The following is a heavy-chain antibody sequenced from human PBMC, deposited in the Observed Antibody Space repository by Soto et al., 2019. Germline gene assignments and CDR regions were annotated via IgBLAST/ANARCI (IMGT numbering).Heavy chain of an antibody. J-gene: IGHJ4*02. D-gene: IGHD3-22*01. Sequence: PGESLKISCKGSGYSFTSYWISWVRQMPGKGLEWMGRIDPSDSYTNYSPSFQGHVTISADKSISTAYLQWSSLKASDTAMYYCARLGDSSGYYYGPLGYWGQGTLVTVSS. CDR1: GYSFTSYW. CDR2: IDPSDSYT. V-gene: IGHV5-10-1*01. CDR3: ARLGDSSGYYYGPLGY.